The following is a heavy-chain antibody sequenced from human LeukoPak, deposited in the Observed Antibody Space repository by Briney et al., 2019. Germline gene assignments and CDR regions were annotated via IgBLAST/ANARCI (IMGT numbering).Heavy chain of an antibody. D-gene: IGHD5-24*01. CDR1: GYSFPNYW. J-gene: IGHJ4*02. CDR3: ARRKGDGYNSPFDY. CDR2: IYPADSDT. Sequence: GESLKISCKGSGYSFPNYWIGWVRQLPGQGLEWMGIIYPADSDTRYSPAFQGQVTISADKSINTAYLQWTSLKASDTAMYYCARRKGDGYNSPFDYWGQGTLVTVSS. V-gene: IGHV5-51*01.